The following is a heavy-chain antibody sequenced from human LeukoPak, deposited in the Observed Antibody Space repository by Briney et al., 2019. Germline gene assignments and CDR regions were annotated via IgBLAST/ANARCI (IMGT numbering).Heavy chain of an antibody. D-gene: IGHD3-10*01. V-gene: IGHV1-46*01. CDR3: ARDPYGPRTGYYYYMDV. CDR2: INPSGGST. CDR1: GYTFTSYY. J-gene: IGHJ6*03. Sequence: GASVKVSCKASGYTFTSYYMHWVRQASGQGLEWMGIINPSGGSTSYAQKFQGRVTMTRDTSTSTVYMELSSLRSEDTAVYYCARDPYGPRTGYYYYMDVWGKGTTVTVSS.